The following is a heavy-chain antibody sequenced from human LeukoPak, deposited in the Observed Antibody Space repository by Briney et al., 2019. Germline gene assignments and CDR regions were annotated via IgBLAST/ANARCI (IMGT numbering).Heavy chain of an antibody. D-gene: IGHD6-13*01. CDR3: ARDGAAVATDFDY. J-gene: IGHJ4*02. V-gene: IGHV3-21*01. CDR1: GFTFSSYW. CDR2: ISRSGSYI. Sequence: GGSLRLSCAASGFTFSSYWMSWVRQAPGKGLEWVSSISRSGSYIYYADSLKGRFTISRDNAKNSLYLQMNSLRAEDTAVYYCARDGAAVATDFDYWGQGTLVTVSS.